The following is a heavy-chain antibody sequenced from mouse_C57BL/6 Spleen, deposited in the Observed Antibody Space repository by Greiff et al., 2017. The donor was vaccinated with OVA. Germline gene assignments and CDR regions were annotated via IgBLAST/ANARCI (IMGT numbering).Heavy chain of an antibody. Sequence: VQLQQSGAELVRPGASVTLSCKASGYTFTDYEMHWVKQTPVHGLEWIGAIDPETGGTAYNQKFKGKAILTADKSSSTAYMELRSLTSEDSAVYYCTRREDGYYFDYWGQGTTLTVSS. CDR3: TRREDGYYFDY. CDR1: GYTFTDYE. V-gene: IGHV1-15*01. CDR2: IDPETGGT. J-gene: IGHJ2*01.